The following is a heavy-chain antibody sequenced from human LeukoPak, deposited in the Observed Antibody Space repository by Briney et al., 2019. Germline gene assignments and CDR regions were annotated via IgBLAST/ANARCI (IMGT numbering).Heavy chain of an antibody. CDR2: ISRASESI. CDR1: GFNFNTYS. CDR3: ARGATDTTRWFDP. D-gene: IGHD1-7*01. J-gene: IGHJ5*02. Sequence: PGGSLRLSCEASGFNFNTYSMAWVRQAPGKGLEWVSIISRASESIFYADSVKGRFTISRDNAKNSLYLQMNGLRAEDTAAYYCARGATDTTRWFDPRGQGTLVTVSS. V-gene: IGHV3-21*01.